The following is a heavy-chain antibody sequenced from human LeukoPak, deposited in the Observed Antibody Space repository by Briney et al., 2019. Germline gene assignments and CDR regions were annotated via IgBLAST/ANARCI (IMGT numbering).Heavy chain of an antibody. CDR3: ARDQEGFDY. Sequence: ASVKVSCKASGYTFTSNYIHWVRQAPGQGLEWMGMIYPRDGSTSYAQKFQGRVAVTRDTSTSTVHMELSGLRSEDTAVYYCARDQEGFDYWGQGTPVTVSS. J-gene: IGHJ4*02. V-gene: IGHV1-46*01. CDR1: GYTFTSNY. CDR2: IYPRDGST.